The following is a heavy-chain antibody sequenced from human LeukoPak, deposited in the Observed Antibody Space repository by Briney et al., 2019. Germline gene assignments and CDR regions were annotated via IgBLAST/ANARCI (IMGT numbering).Heavy chain of an antibody. J-gene: IGHJ4*02. D-gene: IGHD3-3*01. V-gene: IGHV1-2*02. CDR2: INPNSGGT. CDR3: ARDSEILRFLEWLLGNFDY. CDR1: GYTFTGYY. Sequence: ASVKVSCKASGYTFTGYYMHWVRQAPGQGLEWMGWINPNSGGTNYAQKFQGRVTMTRDTSISTAYMELSRLRSDDTAVYYCARDSEILRFLEWLLGNFDYWGQGTRVTVSS.